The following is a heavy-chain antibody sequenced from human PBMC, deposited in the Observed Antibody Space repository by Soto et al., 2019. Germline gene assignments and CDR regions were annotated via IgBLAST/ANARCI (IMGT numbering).Heavy chain of an antibody. Sequence: EVQLVESGGGLVQPGRSLRLSCAASGFTFDDYAMHWVRQPPGKGLEWVSGINWNSGSIRYADSVKGRFTISRDSAKNSLYLQMNSLRAEDTALYYCAKGGRKSGWAAFFYWGQGTLVTVSS. J-gene: IGHJ4*02. D-gene: IGHD6-19*01. V-gene: IGHV3-9*01. CDR3: AKGGRKSGWAAFFY. CDR1: GFTFDDYA. CDR2: INWNSGSI.